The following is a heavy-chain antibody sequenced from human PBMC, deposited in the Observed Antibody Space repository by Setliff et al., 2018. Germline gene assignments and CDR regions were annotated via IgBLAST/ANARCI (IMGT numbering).Heavy chain of an antibody. CDR1: GESFDNHY. J-gene: IGHJ4*02. V-gene: IGHV4-34*01. D-gene: IGHD2-2*01. Sequence: SETLSLTCAVYGESFDNHYWTWIRQPPGERLEWIGEINHRGFTDYKPSLKSRLTMSVDTSRNQFSLNLGSVTAADTGVYYCTRGGERYHTANWGQGALVTVSS. CDR2: INHRGFT. CDR3: TRGGERYHTAN.